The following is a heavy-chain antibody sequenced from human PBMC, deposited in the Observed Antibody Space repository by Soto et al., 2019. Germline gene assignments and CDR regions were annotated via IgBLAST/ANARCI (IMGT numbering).Heavy chain of an antibody. Sequence: GGSLRLSCTASGFTFSTSAMSWVRQAPGRGLEWLSGISGSAAGTYYADSVKGRFTIAIDNSKNTLYLQISGLRAEAAGVYYCAKGPTVFGAVLSLHYYYGMYVWAQGIQVTV. CDR3: AKGPTVFGAVLSLHYYYGMYV. D-gene: IGHD3-3*01. J-gene: IGHJ6*01. CDR2: ISGSAAGT. CDR1: GFTFSTSA. V-gene: IGHV3-23*01.